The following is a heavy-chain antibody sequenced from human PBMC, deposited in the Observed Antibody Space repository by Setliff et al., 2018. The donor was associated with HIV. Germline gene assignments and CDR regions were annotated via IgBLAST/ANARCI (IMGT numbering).Heavy chain of an antibody. Sequence: SETLSLTCTVSGGSISSGGYYWSWIRQHPGKGLEWIGYIYYSGSTYYNPSLKSRVTISVDTSTNPFSLKLSSVTAAGTAVFYCARGTLYYYDTGGYSYFDYWGQGTLVTVSS. CDR1: GGSISSGGYY. CDR3: ARGTLYYYDTGGYSYFDY. CDR2: IYYSGST. J-gene: IGHJ4*02. D-gene: IGHD3-22*01. V-gene: IGHV4-31*03.